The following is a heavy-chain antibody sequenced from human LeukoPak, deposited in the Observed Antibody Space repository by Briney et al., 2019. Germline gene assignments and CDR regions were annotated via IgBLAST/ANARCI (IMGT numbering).Heavy chain of an antibody. CDR2: IWYDGSNK. CDR3: ASVRGSSSSYYFDY. Sequence: PGGSLRLSCAASGFTFSSYGMQWVRQAPGKGLEWVAIIWYDGSNKYYADSVKGRFTISRDNSRKTLYLQMNSLRAEDTAVYYCASVRGSSSSYYFDYWGQGALVTVSS. CDR1: GFTFSSYG. D-gene: IGHD1-26*01. V-gene: IGHV3-33*01. J-gene: IGHJ4*02.